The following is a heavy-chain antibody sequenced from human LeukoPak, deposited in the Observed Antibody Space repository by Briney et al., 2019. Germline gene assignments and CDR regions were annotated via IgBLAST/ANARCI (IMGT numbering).Heavy chain of an antibody. CDR3: ASEFLGDGDQPLL. CDR1: GFTFSSYS. D-gene: IGHD3-16*01. CDR2: ISSSSSYI. Sequence: PGGSLRLSCAASGFTFSSYSMNWVRQAPGKGLEWVSSISSSSSYIYYADSVKGRFTISRDNAKNSLYLQMNSLRAEDTAAYYCASEFLGDGDQPLLWGQGTLVTVSS. J-gene: IGHJ4*02. V-gene: IGHV3-21*01.